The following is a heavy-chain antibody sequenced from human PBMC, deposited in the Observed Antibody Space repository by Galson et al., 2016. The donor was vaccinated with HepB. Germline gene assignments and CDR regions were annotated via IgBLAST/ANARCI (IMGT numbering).Heavy chain of an antibody. CDR3: ARRPPYYYHGMDV. CDR2: VNYDGTKK. V-gene: IGHV3-30*02. D-gene: IGHD6-6*01. Sequence: CAASGFTFSYYGMHWVRQAPGKGLDWVAAVNYDGTKKGYADSVKGRFTISRDNSKNTVYLQMGSLRAEDMAIYYCARRPPYYYHGMDVWGQGTTVTVSS. J-gene: IGHJ6*02. CDR1: GFTFSYYG.